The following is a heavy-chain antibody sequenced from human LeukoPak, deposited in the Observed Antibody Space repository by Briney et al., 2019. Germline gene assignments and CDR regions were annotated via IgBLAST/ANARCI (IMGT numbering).Heavy chain of an antibody. J-gene: IGHJ4*02. CDR2: IHYSGST. CDR1: GGSISSYY. Sequence: SETLSLTCTVSGGSISSYYWSWIRQPPGKGLEWIGYIHYSGSTNYNPSLKSRVTISVDTSKNQFSLKLTSVTAADTAVYYCARLYLPATRFDYWGQGTLVTVSS. CDR3: ARLYLPATRFDY. V-gene: IGHV4-59*08. D-gene: IGHD5-24*01.